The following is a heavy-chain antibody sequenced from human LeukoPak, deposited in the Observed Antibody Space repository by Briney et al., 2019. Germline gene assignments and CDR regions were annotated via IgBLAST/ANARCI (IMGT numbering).Heavy chain of an antibody. CDR2: IIGDGSST. J-gene: IGHJ4*02. CDR3: ASGDYAFDY. D-gene: IGHD4-17*01. CDR1: GFTFINYW. V-gene: IGHV3-74*01. Sequence: GGSLRLSCAASGFTFINYWMHWVRQAPGKGLVWVSRIIGDGSSTSYADSVKGRFTISRDNAKNSLYLQMNSLRAEDTAVYYCASGDYAFDYWGQGTLVTVSS.